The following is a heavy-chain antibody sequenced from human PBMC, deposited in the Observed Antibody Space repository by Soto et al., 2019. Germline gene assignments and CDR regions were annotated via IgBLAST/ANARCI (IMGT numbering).Heavy chain of an antibody. J-gene: IGHJ4*02. D-gene: IGHD2-15*01. CDR2: ISYEGSHT. CDR3: AKEVHCGGGSCSWSEGFDY. V-gene: IGHV3-30*18. Sequence: QVQLVESGGGVVQPGRSLRLSCAASGFIFSSYGMHWVRQAPGKGLEWVAVISYEGSHTYYADSVKGRFTITRDNSKNTLYPEMNRPRPEDTAVYYCAKEVHCGGGSCSWSEGFDYWGQGTLLTVSS. CDR1: GFIFSSYG.